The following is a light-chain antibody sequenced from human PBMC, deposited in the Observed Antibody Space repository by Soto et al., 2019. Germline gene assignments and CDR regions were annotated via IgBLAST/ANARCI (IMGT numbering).Light chain of an antibody. J-gene: IGLJ1*01. CDR1: SSDVGGYNF. CDR3: CSYVGSDSSCV. Sequence: QSVLTQPRSLSGSPGQSVTISCTGTSSDVGGYNFVSWYQQHPGKVPKLIIYDVNISPSGVPDRFSASKAGITASLTISGLQAEDEADYYGCSYVGSDSSCVFGSGTKVTVL. CDR2: DVN. V-gene: IGLV2-11*01.